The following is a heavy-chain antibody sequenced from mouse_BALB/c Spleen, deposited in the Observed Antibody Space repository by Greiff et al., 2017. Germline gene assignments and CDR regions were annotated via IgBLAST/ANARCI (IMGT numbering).Heavy chain of an antibody. D-gene: IGHD3-2*01. CDR1: GFSLTSYG. Sequence: QVQLQQSGPGLVAPSQSLSITCTVSGFSLTSYGVHWVRQPPGKGLEWLGVIWAGGSTNYNSALMSRLSISKDNSKSQVFLKMNSLQTDDTAMYYCASQDSSGYEAWFAYWGQGTLVTVSA. J-gene: IGHJ3*01. CDR3: ASQDSSGYEAWFAY. V-gene: IGHV2-9*02. CDR2: IWAGGST.